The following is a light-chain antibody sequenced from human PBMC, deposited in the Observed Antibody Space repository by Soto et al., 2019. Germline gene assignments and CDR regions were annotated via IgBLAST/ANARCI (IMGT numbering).Light chain of an antibody. Sequence: DIQMTQSPSSLSASIGDRVTITCRASQSIYIYLNWYQQKPGKAPKILIYKASSLESGVPSRFSGSGSGTEFTLTISSLQPDDFATYYCQQYSTYTPRTFGQGTKVDI. V-gene: IGKV1-5*03. J-gene: IGKJ1*01. CDR3: QQYSTYTPRT. CDR2: KAS. CDR1: QSIYIY.